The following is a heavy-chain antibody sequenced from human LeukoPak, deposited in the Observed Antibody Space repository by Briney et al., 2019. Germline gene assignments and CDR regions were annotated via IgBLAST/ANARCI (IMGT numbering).Heavy chain of an antibody. CDR1: GGSISSSSYY. D-gene: IGHD1-7*01. CDR3: AGGITGTTWRGRYWYFDL. CDR2: IYYSGST. V-gene: IGHV4-61*01. Sequence: SETLSLTCTVSGGSISSSSYYWSWIRQPPGKGLEWIGYIYYSGSTNYNPSLKSRVTISVDTSKNQFSLKLSSVTAADTAVYYCAGGITGTTWRGRYWYFDLWGRGTLVTVSS. J-gene: IGHJ2*01.